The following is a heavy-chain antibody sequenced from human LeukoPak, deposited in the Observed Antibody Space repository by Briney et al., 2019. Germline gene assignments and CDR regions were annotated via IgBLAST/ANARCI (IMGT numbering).Heavy chain of an antibody. CDR1: GFTFSSYG. V-gene: IGHV3-30*03. J-gene: IGHJ4*02. CDR2: ISYDGSNK. D-gene: IGHD5-18*01. CDR3: ARGVLGLGYSYGLFDY. Sequence: PGRSLRLSCAASGFTFSSYGMHWVRQAPGKGLEWVAVISYDGSNKYYADSVKGRFTISRDNSKNTLYLQMNSLRAEDTAVYYCARGVLGLGYSYGLFDYWGQGTLVTVSS.